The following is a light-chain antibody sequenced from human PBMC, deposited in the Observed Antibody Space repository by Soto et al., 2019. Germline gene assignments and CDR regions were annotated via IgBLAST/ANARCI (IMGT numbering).Light chain of an antibody. CDR2: KAS. CDR3: QHYNSYWT. Sequence: DIQMTQSPSTLSASVGDRVTITCRASQSISSWLAWYQQKPGEAPKLLIYKASSLESGVPSRFSGSGSGTEFTLTISSLQPDDFATYYCQHYNSYWTFGQGTKV. J-gene: IGKJ1*01. CDR1: QSISSW. V-gene: IGKV1-5*03.